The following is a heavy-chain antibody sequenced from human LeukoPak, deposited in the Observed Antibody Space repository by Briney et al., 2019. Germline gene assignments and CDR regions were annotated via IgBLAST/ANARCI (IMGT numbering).Heavy chain of an antibody. V-gene: IGHV1-2*02. J-gene: IGHJ4*02. Sequence: ASVKVSCKASGYSFTAYYMHLVRQAPGQGLEWMGWINPKNGDTNYAQRFQDRVTMTWDTSTSTAYMELRSLRSDDTAVYYCARVMDDSSGDDYWGQGTLVTVSS. CDR1: GYSFTAYY. CDR2: INPKNGDT. CDR3: ARVMDDSSGDDY. D-gene: IGHD3-22*01.